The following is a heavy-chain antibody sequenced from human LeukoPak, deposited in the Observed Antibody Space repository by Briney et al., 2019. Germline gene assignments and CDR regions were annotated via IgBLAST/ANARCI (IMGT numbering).Heavy chain of an antibody. CDR2: ISYTGGT. J-gene: IGHJ4*02. CDR3: ARRGYYDSHGQYYFDY. V-gene: IGHV4-39*07. Sequence: SETLSLTCTVSGASISSRNYYWGWIRQPPGKGLEWIASISYTGGTYYNPSPWSRATISMDTSKNQFSLNLTSMTAADTAMYYCARRGYYDSHGQYYFDYWGQGTLVTVSS. D-gene: IGHD3-22*01. CDR1: GASISSRNYY.